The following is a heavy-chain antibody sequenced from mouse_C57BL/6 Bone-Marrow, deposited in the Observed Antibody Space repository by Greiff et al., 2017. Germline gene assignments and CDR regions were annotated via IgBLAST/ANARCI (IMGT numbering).Heavy chain of an antibody. Sequence: EVKLVESGGGLVKPGGSLKLSCAASGFTFSDYGMHWVRQAPEKGLEWVAYISSGSSTIYYADTVKGRFTISRDNDKNTLFLQMTSLRSEDTAMYYCARASQAYYYAMDYWGQGTSVTVSS. CDR1: GFTFSDYG. J-gene: IGHJ4*01. D-gene: IGHD3-2*02. CDR3: ARASQAYYYAMDY. CDR2: ISSGSSTI. V-gene: IGHV5-17*01.